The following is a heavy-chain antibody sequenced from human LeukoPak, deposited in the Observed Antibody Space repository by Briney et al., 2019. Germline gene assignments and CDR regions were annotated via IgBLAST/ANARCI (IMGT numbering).Heavy chain of an antibody. J-gene: IGHJ4*02. CDR3: ARGVGGTWIFDY. CDR1: GGTFSSYT. Sequence: ASVKVSCKASGGTFSSYTISWVRQAPGQGLEWMGRIIPILGIANYAQKFQGRVTITADKSTSTAYMELSSLRSEDTAVYDCARGVGGTWIFDYLGQGTLVTVSS. V-gene: IGHV1-69*02. D-gene: IGHD1-26*01. CDR2: IIPILGIA.